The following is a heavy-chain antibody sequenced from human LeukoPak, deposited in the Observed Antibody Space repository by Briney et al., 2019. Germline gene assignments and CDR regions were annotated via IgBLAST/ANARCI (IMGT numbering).Heavy chain of an antibody. J-gene: IGHJ3*02. Sequence: GSLRLSCAASGFTFSSYWMHWVRQAPGKGLVWVSRINSDGSSTSYADSVKGRFTISRDNAKNTLYLQMNSLRAEDTAVYYCARGAGIVGAINAFDIWGQGTMVTVSS. D-gene: IGHD1-26*01. V-gene: IGHV3-74*01. CDR3: ARGAGIVGAINAFDI. CDR2: INSDGSST. CDR1: GFTFSSYW.